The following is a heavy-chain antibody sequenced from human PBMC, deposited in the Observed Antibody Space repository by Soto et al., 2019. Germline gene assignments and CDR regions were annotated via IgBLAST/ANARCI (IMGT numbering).Heavy chain of an antibody. Sequence: QVHLVQSGAEVEKPGASVKVSCKASGYTFTDYGISWVRQAPGQGLQWMGWITAFNGNTKYAQQFQGRTTMTTDTTTSTAYMELKSLESDDTALYYCARISPSDFWSGYNYFFDYWGQGTLVTVSS. V-gene: IGHV1-18*01. D-gene: IGHD3-3*01. CDR3: ARISPSDFWSGYNYFFDY. CDR2: ITAFNGNT. J-gene: IGHJ4*02. CDR1: GYTFTDYG.